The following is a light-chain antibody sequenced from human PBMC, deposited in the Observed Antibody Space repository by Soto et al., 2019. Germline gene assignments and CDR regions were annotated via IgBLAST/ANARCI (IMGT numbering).Light chain of an antibody. CDR3: QQYGGSST. Sequence: ETVWTQSPDTVSLSQGERATLSCRTSQSVSTHLAWYQQRPGQAPSLLIYGASSRATGVPDRFSGSGSGTDFTLTISRLEPEDYAVYFCQQYGGSSTFGQGTKVDIK. V-gene: IGKV3-20*01. J-gene: IGKJ1*01. CDR1: QSVSTH. CDR2: GAS.